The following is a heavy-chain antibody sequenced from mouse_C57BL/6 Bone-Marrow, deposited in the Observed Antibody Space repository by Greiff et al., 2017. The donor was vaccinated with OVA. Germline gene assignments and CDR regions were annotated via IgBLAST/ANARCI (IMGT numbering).Heavy chain of an antibody. Sequence: DVMLVESGGGLVKPGGSLKLSCAASGFTFSDYGMHWVRQAPEKGLEWVAYISSGSSTIYYADTVKGRFTISRDNAKNTLFLQMTSLRSEDTAMYYCAIYYYGSRDYAMDYWGQGTSVTVSS. CDR1: GFTFSDYG. J-gene: IGHJ4*01. D-gene: IGHD1-1*01. CDR3: AIYYYGSRDYAMDY. CDR2: ISSGSSTI. V-gene: IGHV5-17*01.